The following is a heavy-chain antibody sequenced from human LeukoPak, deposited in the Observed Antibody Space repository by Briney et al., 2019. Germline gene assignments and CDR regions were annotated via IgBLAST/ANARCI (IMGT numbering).Heavy chain of an antibody. CDR2: ISINTDT. V-gene: IGHV3-53*01. J-gene: IGHJ4*02. Sequence: GGSLTLSCAASGIAVIGNYMSWVRQPPGRGLEWVSFISINTDTFYADSVRGRFTISRDSSKNTLFLQMNSLRDEDSAVYYCAIAQSWDELFDSWGQGTLVTVSS. CDR3: AIAQSWDELFDS. CDR1: GIAVIGNY. D-gene: IGHD1-26*01.